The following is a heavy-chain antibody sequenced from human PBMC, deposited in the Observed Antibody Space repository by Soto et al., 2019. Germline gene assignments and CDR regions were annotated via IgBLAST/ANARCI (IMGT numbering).Heavy chain of an antibody. CDR2: ISSSSSYI. V-gene: IGHV3-21*01. CDR1: GFTFSSYS. D-gene: IGHD2-15*01. J-gene: IGHJ4*01. Sequence: GGSLRLSCAASGFTFSSYSMNWVRQAPGKGLECVASISSSSSYIYYTDSVKGRFTISRNNAKNSLSLQMNSPRAEDTAVYYCATLLIKSRKTPQSRYYFDSCGEGTMVTVYS. CDR3: ATLLIKSRKTPQSRYYFDS.